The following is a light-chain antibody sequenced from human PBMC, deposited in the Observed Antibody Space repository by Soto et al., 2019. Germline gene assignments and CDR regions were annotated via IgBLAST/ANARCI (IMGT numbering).Light chain of an antibody. Sequence: QSVLTQPPSVSGAPGQGVTISCAGSSSNIGAPYDVHWYQHLPGTAPKLLLYGGNNRPSGVPDRFSGSRSGTSASLAITGLQVEDEAEYFCFSFTTTSNHVLGNGTKVT. J-gene: IGLJ1*01. CDR3: FSFTTTSNHV. CDR2: GGN. V-gene: IGLV1-40*01. CDR1: SSNIGAPYD.